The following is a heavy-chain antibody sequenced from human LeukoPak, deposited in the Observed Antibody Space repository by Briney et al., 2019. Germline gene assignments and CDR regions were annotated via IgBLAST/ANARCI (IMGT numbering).Heavy chain of an antibody. J-gene: IGHJ4*02. Sequence: PSETLSLTCTVSGGSISSRSYYWGWIRQPPGKGLEWIGSIYYSGDTYYNPSLKSRVTTSVDTSKSQFSLRLSSVTAADTAVYYCARDIYYDSSGYYGSVYWGQGTLVTVSP. CDR3: ARDIYYDSSGYYGSVY. V-gene: IGHV4-39*02. CDR1: GGSISSRSYY. CDR2: IYYSGDT. D-gene: IGHD3-22*01.